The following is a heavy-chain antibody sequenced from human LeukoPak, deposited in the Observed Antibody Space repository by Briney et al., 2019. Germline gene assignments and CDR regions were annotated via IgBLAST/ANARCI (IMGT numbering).Heavy chain of an antibody. Sequence: PGGSLRLSCAASGFTFSDYYMSWICQAPGKGLEWVSYISSSSTYTNYADSVKGRFTISRDNAKNSLYLQMNSLRAEDTAVYYCARGGGIQYYFDNWGQETLVTVSS. CDR1: GFTFSDYY. V-gene: IGHV3-11*05. J-gene: IGHJ4*02. D-gene: IGHD3-16*01. CDR2: ISSSSTYT. CDR3: ARGGGIQYYFDN.